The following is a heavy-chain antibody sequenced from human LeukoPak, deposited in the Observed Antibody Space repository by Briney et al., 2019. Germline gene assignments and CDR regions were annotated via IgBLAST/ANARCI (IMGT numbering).Heavy chain of an antibody. CDR3: ARDRWFGELSGGFDY. V-gene: IGHV3-7*01. D-gene: IGHD3-10*01. CDR1: GFTFSSYW. Sequence: GGSLRLSCAASGFTFSSYWMSWVRQAPGKGLEWVANIKQDGSEKYYVDSVKGRFTISRDNAKNSLYLQMNSLRAEDTAVYSCARDRWFGELSGGFDYWGQGTLVTVSS. J-gene: IGHJ4*02. CDR2: IKQDGSEK.